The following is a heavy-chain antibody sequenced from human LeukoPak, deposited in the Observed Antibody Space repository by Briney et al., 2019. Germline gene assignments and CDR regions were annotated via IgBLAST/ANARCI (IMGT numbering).Heavy chain of an antibody. Sequence: PGGSLRLSCAASGFTLSSYRMNWVRQAPGKGLEWVSYISGSSNRIYYADSVKGRFTISRDNAKNSLYLQMNSLRDEDTAVYYCAREAPYDNSAYAYWGQGTLVTVSS. D-gene: IGHD3-22*01. V-gene: IGHV3-48*02. CDR3: AREAPYDNSAYAY. CDR1: GFTLSSYR. J-gene: IGHJ4*02. CDR2: ISGSSNRI.